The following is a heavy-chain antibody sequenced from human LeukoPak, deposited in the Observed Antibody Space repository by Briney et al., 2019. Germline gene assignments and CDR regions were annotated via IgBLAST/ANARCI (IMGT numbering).Heavy chain of an antibody. V-gene: IGHV4-34*01. Sequence: SETLSLTCAVYGGSFSGYYWSWIRQPPGKGLEWIGEINHSGSTNYNPSLKSRVTISVDTSKNQFSLKLSSVTAADTAVYYCARDLYSTYYYGSGSYYNDAFDIWGQGTMVTVSS. CDR1: GGSFSGYY. CDR3: ARDLYSTYYYGSGSYYNDAFDI. CDR2: INHSGST. J-gene: IGHJ3*02. D-gene: IGHD3-10*01.